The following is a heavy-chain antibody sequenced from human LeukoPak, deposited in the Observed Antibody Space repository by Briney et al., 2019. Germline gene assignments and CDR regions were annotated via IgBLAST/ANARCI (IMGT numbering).Heavy chain of an antibody. CDR2: MNPNSGNT. J-gene: IGHJ4*02. V-gene: IGHV1-8*03. CDR1: GYTFTSYD. CDR3: ARDLDYYGSGSVFGY. Sequence: ASVKVSCKASGYTFTSYDINWVRQATGQGLEWMGWMNPNSGNTGYAQKFQGRVTITTDESTSTAYMELSSLRSEDTAVYYCARDLDYYGSGSVFGYWGQGTLVTVSS. D-gene: IGHD3-10*01.